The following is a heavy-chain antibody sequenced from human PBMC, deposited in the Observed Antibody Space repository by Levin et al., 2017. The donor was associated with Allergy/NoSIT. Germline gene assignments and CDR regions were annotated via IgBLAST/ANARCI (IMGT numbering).Heavy chain of an antibody. Sequence: QTGGSLRLSCAASVFSFSSYWMSWVRQAPGKGLEWVANINQAGREIYYVDSVKGRFTISRDNAKNSLYLQMNNLRAEDTAVYYCAKDGIPTKTPYGGNWFDLWGQGTQVTVSS. D-gene: IGHD3-16*01. CDR3: AKDGIPTKTPYGGNWFDL. J-gene: IGHJ5*02. CDR2: INQAGREI. V-gene: IGHV3-7*01. CDR1: VFSFSSYW.